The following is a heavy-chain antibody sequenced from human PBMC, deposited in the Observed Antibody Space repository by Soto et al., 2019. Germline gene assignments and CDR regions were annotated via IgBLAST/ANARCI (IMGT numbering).Heavy chain of an antibody. CDR2: FSDTAGYT. J-gene: IGHJ5*02. V-gene: IGHV3-23*01. Sequence: GSLRLACALSGFSIRIYAMCYVRQAPGSGLGCVATFSDTAGYTYYAASVKGRFTISRDDSKNTLFLHMNSLKAADTAVYYCARGQRALITYGPFDPWGQGTLVTVSS. CDR3: ARGQRALITYGPFDP. CDR1: GFSIRIYA. D-gene: IGHD4-17*01.